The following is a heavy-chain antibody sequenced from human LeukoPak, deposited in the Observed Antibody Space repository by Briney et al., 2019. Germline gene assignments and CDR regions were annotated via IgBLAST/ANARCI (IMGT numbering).Heavy chain of an antibody. D-gene: IGHD2-15*01. V-gene: IGHV3-30*03. CDR1: GFTFSSYG. CDR3: TRRVDDAFDI. Sequence: GGSLRLSCAASGFTFSSYGMHWVRAAPGKGLEWGAVISYDGSNEYYADSVKGRFTISRDNSKNTLYLQMSSLRTEDTAVYYCTRRVDDAFDIWGQGTMVTVSS. J-gene: IGHJ3*02. CDR2: ISYDGSNE.